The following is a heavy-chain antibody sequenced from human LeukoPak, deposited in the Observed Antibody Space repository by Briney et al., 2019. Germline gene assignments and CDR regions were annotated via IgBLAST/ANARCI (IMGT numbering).Heavy chain of an antibody. CDR1: GFTYDDYA. CDR2: ISGYGCST. D-gene: IGHD6-19*01. CDR3: AKAGYSSGRGVYYFDY. Sequence: GGTLTLSCAASGFTYDDYAMHWVRQAPSRGLEWVSLISGYGCSTYYADSVKGRFTISRDNSKSYVYLQMNSVRTEDTALYYGAKAGYSSGRGVYYFDYWREGTVVTVCS. J-gene: IGHJ4*02. V-gene: IGHV3-43*02.